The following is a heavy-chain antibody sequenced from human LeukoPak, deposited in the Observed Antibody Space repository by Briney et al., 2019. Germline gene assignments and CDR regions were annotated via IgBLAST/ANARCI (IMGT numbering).Heavy chain of an antibody. CDR3: ARVEAGAQAYYFDY. V-gene: IGHV4-30-4*08. J-gene: IGHJ4*02. CDR2: IYYSGST. Sequence: NPSETLSLTCTVSGGSISSGDYYWSWIRQPPGKGLEWIGYIYYSGSTYYNPSLKSRVTISVDTSKNQFSLKLSSVTAADTAVYYCARVEAGAQAYYFDYWGQGTLVTVSS. D-gene: IGHD1-26*01. CDR1: GGSISSGDYY.